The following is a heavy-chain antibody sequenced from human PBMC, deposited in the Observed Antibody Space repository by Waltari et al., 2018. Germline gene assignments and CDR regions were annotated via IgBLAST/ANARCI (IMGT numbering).Heavy chain of an antibody. J-gene: IGHJ4*02. V-gene: IGHV1-18*04. Sequence: QVQLVQSGPEVQKPGASVRVSCKASGVPFTRYGFSWVRQAPGQGLEWMGWISVYNGNTNYAQNLQGRVTMTTDTSTSTTYMELRDLRSDDTAVYYCTRDLGGYSSTWQDFDYWGQGTLVTVSS. CDR3: TRDLGGYSSTWQDFDY. CDR2: ISVYNGNT. CDR1: GVPFTRYG. D-gene: IGHD6-13*01.